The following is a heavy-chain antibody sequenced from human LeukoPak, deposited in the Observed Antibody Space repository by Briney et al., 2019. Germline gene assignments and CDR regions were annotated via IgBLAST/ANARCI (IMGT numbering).Heavy chain of an antibody. Sequence: SSETLSLTCTVSGGSISSSSYYWGWIRQPPGKGLEWIGEINHSGSTNYNPSLKSRVTISVDTSKNQFSLKLSSATAADTAVYYCARGQNRAPFDYWGQGTLVTVSS. CDR2: INHSGST. D-gene: IGHD2/OR15-2a*01. J-gene: IGHJ4*02. V-gene: IGHV4-39*07. CDR3: ARGQNRAPFDY. CDR1: GGSISSSSYY.